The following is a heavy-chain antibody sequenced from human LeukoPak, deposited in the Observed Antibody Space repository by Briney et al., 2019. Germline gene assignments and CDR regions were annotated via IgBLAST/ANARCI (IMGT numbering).Heavy chain of an antibody. J-gene: IGHJ6*03. Sequence: SGTLSLTCSVSGGSISSYYWSWIRQPPGKGLEWLAFIYTDGGTNYNPSLKSRVTISVDTSSNQFSLKLSSVTAADTAVYFCAKTGNGYDPLYYYYYMDVWGKGTTVTVSS. D-gene: IGHD5-12*01. CDR1: GGSISSYY. CDR3: AKTGNGYDPLYYYYYMDV. V-gene: IGHV4-4*09. CDR2: IYTDGGT.